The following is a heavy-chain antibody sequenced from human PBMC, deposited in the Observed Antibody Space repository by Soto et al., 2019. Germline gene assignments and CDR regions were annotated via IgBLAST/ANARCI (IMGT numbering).Heavy chain of an antibody. V-gene: IGHV4-39*02. D-gene: IGHD2-2*01. CDR2: IYYSGST. Sequence: SETLSLTCTVSGGSISSSSYYWGWIRQPPGKGLEWIGSIYYSGSTYYNPSLKSRVTISVDTSKNQFSLKLSSVTAEDTAVYYCARDSRIVATPAMGSVGFDPWGQGTLVTVSS. CDR3: ARDSRIVATPAMGSVGFDP. CDR1: GGSISSSSYY. J-gene: IGHJ5*02.